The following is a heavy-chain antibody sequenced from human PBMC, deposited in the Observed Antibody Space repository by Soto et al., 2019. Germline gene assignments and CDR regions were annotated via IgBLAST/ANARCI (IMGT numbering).Heavy chain of an antibody. CDR3: ARRNSARFCFDY. D-gene: IGHD1-26*01. CDR1: GFTFSSYW. Sequence: GGSLRLSCVASGFTFSSYWMNWVRQAPGKGLEWVANINQDGSEKYYVDSVKGRFTISRDNAKNSLYLQMNSLRAEDTAVYYCARRNSARFCFDYWGQGTLVTVSS. J-gene: IGHJ4*02. CDR2: INQDGSEK. V-gene: IGHV3-7*03.